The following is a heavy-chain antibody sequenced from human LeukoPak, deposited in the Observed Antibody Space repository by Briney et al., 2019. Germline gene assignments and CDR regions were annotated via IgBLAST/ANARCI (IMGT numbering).Heavy chain of an antibody. CDR2: ISWNSGSI. J-gene: IGHJ4*02. V-gene: IGHV3-9*01. CDR1: GFTFDDYG. Sequence: GGSLRLSCAASGFTFDDYGMHWVRQAPGKGLEWVSGISWNSGSIGYAGSVKGRFTISRDNAKNSLYLQMNSLRAEDTALYYCAKAPLAHIVTTTLDYWCQEAMLIVSS. D-gene: IGHD5-12*01. CDR3: AKAPLAHIVTTTLDY.